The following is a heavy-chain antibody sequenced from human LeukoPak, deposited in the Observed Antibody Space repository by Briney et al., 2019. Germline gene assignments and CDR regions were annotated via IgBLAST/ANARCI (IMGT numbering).Heavy chain of an antibody. CDR3: ARDEAGDFDY. Sequence: GGSLRLSCAASGXTFISYAVSWVRQAPGKGLEWVSAISGSGGSIHYADSVKGRFTISRDSSKNTLYLQMNSLRAEDTAVYYCARDEAGDFDYWGQGTLVTVSS. J-gene: IGHJ4*02. D-gene: IGHD6-13*01. V-gene: IGHV3-23*01. CDR2: ISGSGGSI. CDR1: GXTFISYA.